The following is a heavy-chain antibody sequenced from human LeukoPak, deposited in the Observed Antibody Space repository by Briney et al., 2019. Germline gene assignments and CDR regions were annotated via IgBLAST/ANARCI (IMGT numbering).Heavy chain of an antibody. V-gene: IGHV1-2*02. Sequence: GASVKVSCKASGYTFTGYYMHWVRQAPGQGLEWMGWINPNSGGTNYAQKFQGRVTMTRDTSISTAYMELSRLRSDDTAVYYCARDKGRIAVAGSIGYWGQGTLVTVSS. CDR3: ARDKGRIAVAGSIGY. CDR2: INPNSGGT. J-gene: IGHJ4*02. D-gene: IGHD6-19*01. CDR1: GYTFTGYY.